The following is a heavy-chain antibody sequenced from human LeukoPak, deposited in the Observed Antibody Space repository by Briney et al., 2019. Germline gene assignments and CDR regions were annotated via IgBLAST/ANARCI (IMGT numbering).Heavy chain of an antibody. CDR3: ARETYYYGSGSYGGYYYYGMDV. V-gene: IGHV3-7*03. J-gene: IGHJ6*04. CDR2: IKQDGSEK. Sequence: GGSLRLSCAASGFTFSSYWMSWVRQAPGKGLEWVANIKQDGSEKYYVDSVKGRFTISRDNAKNSPYLQMNSLRAEDTAVYYCARETYYYGSGSYGGYYYYGMDVWGKGTTVTVSS. CDR1: GFTFSSYW. D-gene: IGHD3-10*01.